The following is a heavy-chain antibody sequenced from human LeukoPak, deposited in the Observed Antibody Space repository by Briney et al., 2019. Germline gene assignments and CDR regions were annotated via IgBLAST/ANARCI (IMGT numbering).Heavy chain of an antibody. Sequence: QPGGSLRLSCAASGFTFTSWSLHWVRQAPGKGLVWVSRIKGDGSITNYADSVRGRFTISRDNAKNTLYLQMNSLGVEDTAVYFCAKMSSSSSSDDHWGQGTLVTVSS. CDR3: AKMSSSSSSDDH. D-gene: IGHD6-6*01. CDR2: IKGDGSIT. V-gene: IGHV3-74*01. J-gene: IGHJ4*02. CDR1: GFTFTSWS.